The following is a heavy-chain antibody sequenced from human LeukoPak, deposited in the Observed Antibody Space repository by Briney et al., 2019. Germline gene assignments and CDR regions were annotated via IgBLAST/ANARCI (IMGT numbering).Heavy chain of an antibody. CDR2: IYYSGGT. D-gene: IGHD2-21*02. CDR3: ARTGGDCSSGLCYYAMDV. CDR1: GASISSYY. V-gene: IGHV4-59*01. Sequence: PSETLSLTCTVSGASISSYYWTWIRQPPEKGLEWIGFIYYSGGTNYNPSLKSRVTISVDTSKNQSSLRLSSVTAADTAVYYCARTGGDCSSGLCYYAMDVWGQGTTVTVS. J-gene: IGHJ6*02.